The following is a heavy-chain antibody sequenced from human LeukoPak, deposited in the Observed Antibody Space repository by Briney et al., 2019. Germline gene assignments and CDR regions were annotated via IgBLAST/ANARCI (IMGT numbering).Heavy chain of an antibody. D-gene: IGHD3-3*01. Sequence: SETVSLTCTVSGGSISSSSYNWVWIRQPPGTGLEWIGSIYSGGNTYYNPSLKSRVTISVDASKNQYSLRLSSVTAADTAVYYCGRYDHPVITPIDSWGQGTLVPVSS. CDR3: GRYDHPVITPIDS. V-gene: IGHV4-39*01. J-gene: IGHJ4*02. CDR2: IYSGGNT. CDR1: GGSISSSSYN.